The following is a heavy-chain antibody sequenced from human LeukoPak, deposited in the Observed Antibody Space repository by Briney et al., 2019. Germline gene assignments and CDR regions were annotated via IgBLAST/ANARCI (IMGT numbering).Heavy chain of an antibody. D-gene: IGHD2-2*01. CDR3: ARFIPRGYCSSTSCYYFDY. CDR1: GGSFSGYY. CDR2: INHSGST. J-gene: IGHJ4*02. Sequence: SETLSLTCAVYGGSFSGYYWSWIRQPPGKGLGWIGEINHSGSTNYNPSLKSRVTISVDTSKNQFSLKLSSVTAADTAVYYCARFIPRGYCSSTSCYYFDYWGQGTLVTVSS. V-gene: IGHV4-34*01.